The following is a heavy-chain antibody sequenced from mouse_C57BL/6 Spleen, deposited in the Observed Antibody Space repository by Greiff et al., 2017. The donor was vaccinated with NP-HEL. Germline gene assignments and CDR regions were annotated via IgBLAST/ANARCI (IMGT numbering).Heavy chain of an antibody. V-gene: IGHV1-64*01. CDR2: IHPNSGST. Sequence: VKLQQPGAELVKPGASVKLSCKASGYTFTSYWMHWVKQRPGQGLEWIGMIHPNSGSTNYNEKFKSKATLTVDKSSSTAYMQLSSLTSEDSAVYYCGSHYYGSSYDAMDYWGQGTSVTVSS. D-gene: IGHD1-1*01. CDR3: GSHYYGSSYDAMDY. J-gene: IGHJ4*01. CDR1: GYTFTSYW.